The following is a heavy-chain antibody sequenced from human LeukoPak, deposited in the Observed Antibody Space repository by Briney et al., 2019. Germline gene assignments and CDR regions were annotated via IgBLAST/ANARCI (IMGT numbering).Heavy chain of an antibody. D-gene: IGHD3-22*01. V-gene: IGHV1-58*02. J-gene: IGHJ4*02. Sequence: SVKVSCKASGFTFTSSAMQWVRQARGQRLEWIGWIVVGSGNTNYAQKFQERVTITRDMSTSTAYMELSSLRSEDTAVYYCAAGPYYYDSSGLFFDYWGQGTLVTVSS. CDR3: AAGPYYYDSSGLFFDY. CDR1: GFTFTSSA. CDR2: IVVGSGNT.